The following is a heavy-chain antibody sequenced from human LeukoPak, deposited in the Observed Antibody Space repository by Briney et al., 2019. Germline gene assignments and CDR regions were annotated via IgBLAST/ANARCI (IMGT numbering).Heavy chain of an antibody. Sequence: PSETLSLTCTVSGGSISSYSWSWIRHPPGKGLEWIVRIYTSGSNKYNPSLTSRVTMSVDTSKNQFSLKLRSVTAADTAVYYCARAVHCSGGSCYFDYWGQGTLVTVSS. J-gene: IGHJ4*02. D-gene: IGHD2-15*01. V-gene: IGHV4-4*07. CDR2: IYTSGSN. CDR1: GGSISSYS. CDR3: ARAVHCSGGSCYFDY.